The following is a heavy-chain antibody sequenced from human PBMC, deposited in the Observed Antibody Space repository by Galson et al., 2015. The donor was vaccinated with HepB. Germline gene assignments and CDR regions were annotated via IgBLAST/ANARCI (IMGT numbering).Heavy chain of an antibody. Sequence: CAISGDSVSSNSAAWNWIRQSPSRGLEWLGRTYHRSRWYSDYAESVRSRITINPDTSKNQFSLHLNSMTPEDTAVYYCTRGYYQHFDYWGQGTLGTVSS. D-gene: IGHD2-21*01. CDR2: TYHRSRWYS. CDR1: GDSVSSNSAA. V-gene: IGHV6-1*01. CDR3: TRGYYQHFDY. J-gene: IGHJ4*02.